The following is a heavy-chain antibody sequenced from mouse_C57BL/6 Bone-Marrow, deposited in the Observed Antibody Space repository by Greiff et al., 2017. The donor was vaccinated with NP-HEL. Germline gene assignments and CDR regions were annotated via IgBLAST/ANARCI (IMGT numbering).Heavy chain of an antibody. Sequence: VKLMESGPGLVQPSQSLSITCTVSGFSLTSYGVHWVRQSPGKGLEWLGVIWSGGSTDYNAAFISRLSISKDNSKSQVFFKMNSLRADDTAIYYCARGDYWYFDVWGTGTTVTVSS. V-gene: IGHV2-2*01. J-gene: IGHJ1*03. CDR3: ARGDYWYFDV. CDR1: GFSLTSYG. CDR2: IWSGGST.